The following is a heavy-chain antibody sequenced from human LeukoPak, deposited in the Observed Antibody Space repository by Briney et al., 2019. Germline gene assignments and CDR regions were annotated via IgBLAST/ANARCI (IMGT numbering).Heavy chain of an antibody. D-gene: IGHD6-6*01. V-gene: IGHV1-69*13. CDR3: ARALKGAALFDY. Sequence: GASVKVSCKASGYTFTGYYMHWVRQAPGQGLEWMGGIIPIFGTANYAQKFQGRVTITADESTSTAYMELSSLRSEDTAVYYCARALKGAALFDYWGQGTLVTVSS. CDR1: GYTFTGYY. J-gene: IGHJ4*02. CDR2: IIPIFGTA.